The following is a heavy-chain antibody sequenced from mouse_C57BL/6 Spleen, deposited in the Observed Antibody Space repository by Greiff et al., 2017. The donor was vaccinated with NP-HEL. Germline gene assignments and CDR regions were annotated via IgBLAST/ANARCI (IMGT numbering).Heavy chain of an antibody. CDR1: GYSFTDYN. CDR3: ARSSFTTVVATGYFDV. V-gene: IGHV1-39*01. D-gene: IGHD1-1*01. Sequence: EVQLQESGPELVKPGASVKISCKASGYSFTDYNMNWVKQSNGKSLEWIGVINPNYGTTSYNQKFKGKATLTVDQSSSTAYMQLNSLTSEDSAVYYCARSSFTTVVATGYFDVWGTGTTVTVSS. CDR2: INPNYGTT. J-gene: IGHJ1*03.